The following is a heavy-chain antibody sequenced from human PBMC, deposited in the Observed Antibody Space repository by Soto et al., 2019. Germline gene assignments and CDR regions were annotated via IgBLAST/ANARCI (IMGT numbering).Heavy chain of an antibody. V-gene: IGHV1-69*12. J-gene: IGHJ2*01. CDR3: ARFPLKHGSGTRYFDL. CDR2: IIPIFGTA. D-gene: IGHD3-10*01. CDR1: GGTFSSYA. Sequence: QVQLVQSGAEVKKPGSSVKVSCKASGGTFSSYAISWVRQAPGQGLEWMGGIIPIFGTANYAQKFQGRVTITANESTSTAYMELSSLRSEDTAVDYCARFPLKHGSGTRYFDLWGRGTLVTVSS.